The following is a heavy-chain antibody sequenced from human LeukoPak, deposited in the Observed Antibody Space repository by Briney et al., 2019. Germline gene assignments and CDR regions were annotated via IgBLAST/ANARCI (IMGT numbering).Heavy chain of an antibody. CDR1: GFSFSSYS. V-gene: IGHV3-48*01. Sequence: GGSLRLSCAASGFSFSSYSMNWVRQAPGKGLEWVSFISGSSSTIDYADSVKGRFTISRDNGKNSLFPHMNSLRAEDTAVYYCARKNTTSSEDYWGQGTLVTVSS. J-gene: IGHJ4*02. D-gene: IGHD6-6*01. CDR2: ISGSSSTI. CDR3: ARKNTTSSEDY.